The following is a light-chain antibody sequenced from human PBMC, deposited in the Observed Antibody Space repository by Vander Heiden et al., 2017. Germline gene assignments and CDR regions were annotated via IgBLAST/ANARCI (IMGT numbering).Light chain of an antibody. V-gene: IGLV6-57*01. CDR2: EDN. Sequence: NFMLTQPHSVSESPGKTVTISGTRSSGSIASNYVQWYQQRPGSSPTTVIYEDNQRPSGVPDRFSGSSDSSSNSASLTISGLKTEDEADYYCQSYDSSNYVVFGGGTKLTVL. CDR1: SGSIASNY. CDR3: QSYDSSNYVV. J-gene: IGLJ2*01.